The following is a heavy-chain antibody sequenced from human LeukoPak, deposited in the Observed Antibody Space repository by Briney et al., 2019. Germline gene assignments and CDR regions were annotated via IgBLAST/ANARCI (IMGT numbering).Heavy chain of an antibody. J-gene: IGHJ4*02. V-gene: IGHV3-23*01. CDR2: ISGSGGST. CDR1: GFTFSSYA. CDR3: AKGDIVVVYGDY. D-gene: IGHD2-15*01. Sequence: GGSLRLSCAASGFTFSSYAMSWVRQAPGKGLEWVSAISGSGGSTYYADSAKGRFTISRDNSKSTLYLQMNSLRAEDTAVYYCAKGDIVVVYGDYWGQGTLVTVSS.